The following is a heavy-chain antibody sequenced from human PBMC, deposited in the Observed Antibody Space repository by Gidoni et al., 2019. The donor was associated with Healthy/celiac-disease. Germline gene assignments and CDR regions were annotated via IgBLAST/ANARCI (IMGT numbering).Heavy chain of an antibody. CDR3: ARGKRQPDYFDY. J-gene: IGHJ4*02. D-gene: IGHD5-18*01. CDR2: ISSSSSYI. Sequence: EVQLVESGGGLVKPGGSLRLSCAASGFTFSSYSMNWVCQAQGKGLEWVSYISSSSSYIYYADSVKGRFTISRDNAKNSLYLQMNSLRAEDTAVYYCARGKRQPDYFDYWGQGTLVTVSS. CDR1: GFTFSSYS. V-gene: IGHV3-21*01.